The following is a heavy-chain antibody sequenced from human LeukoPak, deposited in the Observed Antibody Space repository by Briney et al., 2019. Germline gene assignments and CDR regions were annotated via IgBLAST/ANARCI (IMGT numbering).Heavy chain of an antibody. CDR2: ISSSSSYI. CDR1: GFTFSSFA. Sequence: GSLRLSCAASGFTFSSFAMTWVRQAPGKGLEWVSSISSSSSYIYSADSVKGRFTISRDNAKNSLYLQMNSLRAEDTAVYYCARTGCTATYYYDSSGYYICGWGQGTLVTVSS. D-gene: IGHD3-22*01. CDR3: ARTGCTATYYYDSSGYYICG. J-gene: IGHJ4*02. V-gene: IGHV3-21*01.